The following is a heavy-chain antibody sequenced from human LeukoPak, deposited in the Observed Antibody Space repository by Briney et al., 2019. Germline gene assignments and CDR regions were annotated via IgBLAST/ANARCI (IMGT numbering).Heavy chain of an antibody. J-gene: IGHJ4*02. CDR2: IYYSGST. Sequence: SETLSLTCTVSGGSISSYYWSWIRQPPGKGLEWIGYIYYSGSTNYNPSLKSRVTISVDTSKNQFSLKLSSVTAADTAVYYCARVAEGDLYPTWLDYWDQGTLVTVSS. CDR3: ARVAEGDLYPTWLDY. CDR1: GGSISSYY. D-gene: IGHD3-16*01. V-gene: IGHV4-59*01.